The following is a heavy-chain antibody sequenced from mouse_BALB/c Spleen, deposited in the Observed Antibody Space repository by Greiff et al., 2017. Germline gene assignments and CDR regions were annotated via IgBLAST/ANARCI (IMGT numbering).Heavy chain of an antibody. V-gene: IGHV1S29*02. CDR3: ARGLRLLYFDV. D-gene: IGHD1-2*01. CDR2: IYPYNGGT. CDR1: GYTFTDYN. Sequence: EVKLVESGPELVKPGASVKISCKASGYTFTDYNMHWVKQSHGKSLEWIGYIYPYNGGTGYNQKFKSKATLTVDNSSSTAYMELRSLTSEDSAVYYCARGLRLLYFDVWGAGTTVTVSS. J-gene: IGHJ1*01.